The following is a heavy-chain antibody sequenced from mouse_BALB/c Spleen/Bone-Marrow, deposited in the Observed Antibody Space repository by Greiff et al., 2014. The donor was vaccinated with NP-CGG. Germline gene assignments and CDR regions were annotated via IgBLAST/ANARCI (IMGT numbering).Heavy chain of an antibody. CDR1: GYTFTSYW. CDR3: ARRETTALDY. D-gene: IGHD1-2*01. J-gene: IGHJ2*01. Sequence: VQLQQSGAELAKPGASVKMSCKASGYTFTSYWMHWVKQRPGQGLEWIGYINPSTGYTEYNQKFKDKATLTADKSSSTAYMQLSSLTSEDSAVYYCARRETTALDYWGQGTTLTVPS. CDR2: INPSTGYT. V-gene: IGHV1-7*01.